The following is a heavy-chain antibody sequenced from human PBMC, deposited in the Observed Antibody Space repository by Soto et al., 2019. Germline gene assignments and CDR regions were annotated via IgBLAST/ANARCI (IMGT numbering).Heavy chain of an antibody. Sequence: GESLKISCKGSEYSFSSHWIAWVRQMPGKGLEWMGTIYPGDSDTRYSPSFEGRVSMSADESISTAYLQWGSLQASNTAICYCPRGAPYTPSWTFDLGGRAPLVTVP. D-gene: IGHD1-1*01. J-gene: IGHJ2*01. CDR2: IYPGDSDT. CDR3: PRGAPYTPSWTFDL. V-gene: IGHV5-51*01. CDR1: EYSFSSHW.